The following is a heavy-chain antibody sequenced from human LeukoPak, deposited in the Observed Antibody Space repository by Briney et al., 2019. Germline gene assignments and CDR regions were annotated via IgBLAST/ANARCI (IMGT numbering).Heavy chain of an antibody. V-gene: IGHV4-30-4*08. Sequence: SETLSLTCTVSGGSISSGDYYWSWIRQPPGKGLEWIGYIYYSGSTYYNPSLKSRVTISVDTSENQFSLKLSSVTAADTAVYYCASAYSSSSGDWFDPWGQGTLVTVSS. CDR1: GGSISSGDYY. CDR3: ASAYSSSSGDWFDP. CDR2: IYYSGST. J-gene: IGHJ5*02. D-gene: IGHD6-6*01.